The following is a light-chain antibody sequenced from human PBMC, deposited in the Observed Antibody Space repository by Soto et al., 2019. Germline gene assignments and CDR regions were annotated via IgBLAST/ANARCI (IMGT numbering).Light chain of an antibody. V-gene: IGKV1D-8*03. J-gene: IGKJ1*01. CDR1: QGISSY. CDR2: AGY. CDR3: QQASDYPRT. Sequence: VIWMTQSPSLLSASTGDRVTISCRMSQGISSYLAWYQQKPGKAPELLIYAGYNLQTGVPSRFSGSGSGTDFSLTINNLQPEDFATYYCQQASDYPRTFGLGTKVDIK.